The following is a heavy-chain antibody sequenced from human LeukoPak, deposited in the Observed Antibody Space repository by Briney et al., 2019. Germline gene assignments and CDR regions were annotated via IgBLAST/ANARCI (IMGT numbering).Heavy chain of an antibody. Sequence: SETLSLTCAVYGGSFSGYYWSWIRQPPGKGLEWIGEINHSGSTNYNPSLKSRVTISVDTPKNQFSLKLSSVTAADTAVYYCARGKNHWVVVPAAMGGWFDPWGQGTLVTVSS. CDR3: ARGKNHWVVVPAAMGGWFDP. D-gene: IGHD2-2*01. CDR2: INHSGST. CDR1: GGSFSGYY. J-gene: IGHJ5*02. V-gene: IGHV4-34*01.